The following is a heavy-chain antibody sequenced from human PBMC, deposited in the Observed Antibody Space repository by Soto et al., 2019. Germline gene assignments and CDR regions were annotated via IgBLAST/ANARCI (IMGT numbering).Heavy chain of an antibody. CDR3: ARAYYDFWSGYPDNYYYYGMDV. V-gene: IGHV1-46*01. CDR1: GYTFTSYY. J-gene: IGHJ6*02. Sequence: GASVKVSCKASGYTFTSYYMHWVRQAPGQGLEWMGIINPSGGSTSYAQKFQGRVTMTRNTSISTAYMELSSLRSEDTAVYYCARAYYDFWSGYPDNYYYYGMDVWG. CDR2: INPSGGST. D-gene: IGHD3-3*01.